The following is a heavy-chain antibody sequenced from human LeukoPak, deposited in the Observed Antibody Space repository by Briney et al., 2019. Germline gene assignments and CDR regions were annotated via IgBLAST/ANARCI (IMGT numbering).Heavy chain of an antibody. V-gene: IGHV4-4*07. D-gene: IGHD3-10*01. CDR1: GGSISSYY. CDR2: IYTSGST. Sequence: PSETLSLTCTVSGGSISSYYWSWIRQPAGKGLEWIGRIYTSGSTSYNPSLKSRVTMSVDTSKNQFSLKLSSVTAADTAVYYRARVGSSGSGSYYPDYWGQGTLVTVSS. CDR3: ARVGSSGSGSYYPDY. J-gene: IGHJ4*02.